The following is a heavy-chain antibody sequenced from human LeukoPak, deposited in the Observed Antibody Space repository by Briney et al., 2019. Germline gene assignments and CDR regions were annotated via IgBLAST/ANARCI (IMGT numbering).Heavy chain of an antibody. CDR1: GFTFSSYD. CDR2: IGIAGDT. D-gene: IGHD5/OR15-5a*01. J-gene: IGHJ3*02. V-gene: IGHV3-13*01. Sequence: GGSLRHSCAASGFTFSSYDMHWVRQAPGRGLEWVSAIGIAGDTYYPDSVKGRFTISRENVKNSMYLQMNSLKDGDTAVYYCIRGGIQVSGIDAFDIWGQGTMVTVSS. CDR3: IRGGIQVSGIDAFDI.